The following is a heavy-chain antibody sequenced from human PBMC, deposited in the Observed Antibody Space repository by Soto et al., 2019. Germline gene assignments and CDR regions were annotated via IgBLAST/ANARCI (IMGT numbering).Heavy chain of an antibody. CDR1: GGSFSGYY. J-gene: IGHJ6*02. CDR3: ARGGSLNYYYYYGMDV. D-gene: IGHD1-26*01. Sequence: SETLSLTCAVYGGSFSGYYWSWIRQPPGKGLEWIGEINHSGSTNYNPSLKSRVTISVDTSKNQFSLKLSSVTAADTAVNYCARGGSLNYYYYYGMDVWGQGTTVTVSS. CDR2: INHSGST. V-gene: IGHV4-34*01.